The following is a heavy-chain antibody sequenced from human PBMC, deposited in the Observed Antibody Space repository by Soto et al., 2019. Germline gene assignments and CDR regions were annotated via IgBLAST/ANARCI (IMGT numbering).Heavy chain of an antibody. CDR1: GGSFSSYY. CDR3: SRQLGYCSGTNCHPPLGY. CDR2: INHRGST. V-gene: IGHV4-34*01. D-gene: IGHD2-2*01. J-gene: IGHJ4*02. Sequence: SETPSLTCAVSGGSFSSYYWSWIRQPPGKGLEWIGEINHRGSTNYNPSLKSRVTILVDTSKSQFSLKLSSVTAADTAVYYCSRQLGYCSGTNCHPPLGYWGQGTLVTVSS.